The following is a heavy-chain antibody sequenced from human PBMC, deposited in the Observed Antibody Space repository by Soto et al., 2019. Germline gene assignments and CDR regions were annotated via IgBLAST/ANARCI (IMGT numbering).Heavy chain of an antibody. J-gene: IGHJ4*02. CDR3: PRDPWAAVAY. CDR2: IIPILGIA. D-gene: IGHD6-19*01. CDR1: GGTFSSYT. V-gene: IGHV1-69*02. Sequence: QVQLVQSGAEVKKPGSSVKVSCKASGGTFSSYTISWVRQAPGQGLEWMGRIIPILGIANYAQKFQGRVTVTVDKSKSTASMDLRSLRSEDTAVYYCPRDPWAAVAYWRQGSLVTVSS.